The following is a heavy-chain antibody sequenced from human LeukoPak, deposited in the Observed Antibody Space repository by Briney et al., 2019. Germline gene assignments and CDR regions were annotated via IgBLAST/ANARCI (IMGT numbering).Heavy chain of an antibody. CDR3: VRGGIQVSGIDAFDI. CDR1: GFTFRNYD. D-gene: IGHD5/OR15-5a*01. V-gene: IGHV3-13*01. J-gene: IGHJ3*02. Sequence: GGSLRLSCAASGFTFRNYDMHWVRQFTGRGPEWVSAVGIADDTHYPDSVKGRFTISRENAKNSLYLQMNSLRDGDTAVYYCVRGGIQVSGIDAFDIWGQGTMVTVSS. CDR2: VGIADDT.